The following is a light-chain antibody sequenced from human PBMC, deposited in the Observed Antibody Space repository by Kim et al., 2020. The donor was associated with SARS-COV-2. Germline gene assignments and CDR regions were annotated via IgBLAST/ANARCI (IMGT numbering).Light chain of an antibody. V-gene: IGLV6-57*01. Sequence: KTVTISCTRSTGTISNNYVQRYQHRPGSSPTTVIFEDNRRPSGVPDRFSGSIDSSSNSASLTISGLKTKDEADYYCQSYDASSVVFGGGTQLTVL. CDR2: EDN. CDR1: TGTISNNY. J-gene: IGLJ7*01. CDR3: QSYDASSVV.